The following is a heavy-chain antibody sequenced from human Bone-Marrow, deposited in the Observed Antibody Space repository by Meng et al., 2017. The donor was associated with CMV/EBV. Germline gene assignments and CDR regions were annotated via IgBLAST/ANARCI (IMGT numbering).Heavy chain of an antibody. V-gene: IGHV1-46*01. J-gene: IGHJ6*02. Sequence: ASVKASCKASGYTFTGYHMHWVRQAPGQGLECMGIINPSGGSTSYAQKFQGRVTMTRDTSTSTGYMELSSLRSEDTAVYYCARGAGSSGYYYVWGGDYYYGMDVWGQGTTVTVSS. CDR3: ARGAGSSGYYYVWGGDYYYGMDV. D-gene: IGHD3-22*01. CDR1: GYTFTGYH. CDR2: INPSGGST.